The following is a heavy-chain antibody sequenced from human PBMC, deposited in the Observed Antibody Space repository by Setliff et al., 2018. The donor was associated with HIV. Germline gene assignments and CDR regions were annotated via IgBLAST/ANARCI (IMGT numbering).Heavy chain of an antibody. J-gene: IGHJ5*02. CDR2: IYYSGST. CDR1: GGSISSSSYY. V-gene: IGHV4-39*01. CDR3: ARRLVRGVYFAFGFDP. Sequence: SETLSLTCTVSGGSISSSSYYWGWIRQPPGKGLEWIGSIYYSGSTYYNPSLKSRVTISVDTSKNQFSLKLSSVTAADTAVYYCARRLVRGVYFAFGFDPWGQGTLVTSPQ. D-gene: IGHD3-10*01.